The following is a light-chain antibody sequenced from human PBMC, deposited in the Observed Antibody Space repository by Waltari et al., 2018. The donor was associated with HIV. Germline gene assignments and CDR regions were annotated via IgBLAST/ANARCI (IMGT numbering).Light chain of an antibody. CDR2: DSS. Sequence: EIVVTQFPAALSVSPGERASLSCIVSQSVSANLAWYHQVAGQAPRLLISDSSNRPTGVPDRFSGSGSGTHFTLSISSLQSEDSGVYYCQQYSDWPRAFGLGTKVEV. CDR3: QQYSDWPRA. CDR1: QSVSAN. V-gene: IGKV3-15*01. J-gene: IGKJ1*01.